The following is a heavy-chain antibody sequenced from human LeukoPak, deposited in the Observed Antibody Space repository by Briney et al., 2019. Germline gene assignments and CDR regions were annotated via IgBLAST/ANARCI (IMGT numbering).Heavy chain of an antibody. V-gene: IGHV4-59*08. D-gene: IGHD3-22*01. Sequence: PSETLSLTCTVSGGSISSYYWSWIRQPPGKGLEWIGYIYYSGSTNYNPSLKSRVTISVDTSKNQFSLKLSSVTAADTAVYYCARTRRYYDSSGYYSFLLFDYWGQGTLVTVSS. J-gene: IGHJ4*02. CDR1: GGSISSYY. CDR3: ARTRRYYDSSGYYSFLLFDY. CDR2: IYYSGST.